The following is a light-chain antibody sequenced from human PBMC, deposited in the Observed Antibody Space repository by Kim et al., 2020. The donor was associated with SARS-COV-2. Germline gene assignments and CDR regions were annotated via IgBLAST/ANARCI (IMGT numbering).Light chain of an antibody. CDR3: SSYTTSSTLV. Sequence: QSALTQPPTVSGSPGQSVTISCTGTSSDIGSYDRVSWYQQSPGTAPKLIIYEVSNRPSGVPGRFSGSKSGNTASLTISGLQAEDEADYYCSSYTTSSTLVVGGGTQLTVL. CDR1: SSDIGSYDR. J-gene: IGLJ2*01. V-gene: IGLV2-18*02. CDR2: EVS.